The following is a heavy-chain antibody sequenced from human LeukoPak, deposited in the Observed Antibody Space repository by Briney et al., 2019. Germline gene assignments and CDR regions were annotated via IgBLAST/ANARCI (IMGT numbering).Heavy chain of an antibody. CDR1: GYTLTELS. Sequence: ASVKVSCKVSGYTLTELSMHWVRQAPGKGLEWMGGFDPEDGETIYAQKFQGRVTMTRDTSTSTVYMELSSLRSEDTAVYYCARCASSSTNRYYMGVWGKGTTVTVSS. CDR2: FDPEDGET. D-gene: IGHD6-6*01. V-gene: IGHV1-24*01. CDR3: ARCASSSTNRYYMGV. J-gene: IGHJ6*03.